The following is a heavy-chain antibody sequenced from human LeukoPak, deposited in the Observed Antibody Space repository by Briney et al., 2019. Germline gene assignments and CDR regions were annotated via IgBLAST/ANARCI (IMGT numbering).Heavy chain of an antibody. D-gene: IGHD6-6*01. J-gene: IGHJ6*03. V-gene: IGHV1-69*05. CDR3: ARAVSSIASRAYYYYYMDV. Sequence: PAASVKVSCKASGGTFSSYAISWVRQAPGQGLEWMGGIIPIFGTANYAQKFQGRVTITTDESTSTACMELSSLRSEDTAVYYRARAVSSIASRAYYYYYMDVWGKGTTVTVSS. CDR1: GGTFSSYA. CDR2: IIPIFGTA.